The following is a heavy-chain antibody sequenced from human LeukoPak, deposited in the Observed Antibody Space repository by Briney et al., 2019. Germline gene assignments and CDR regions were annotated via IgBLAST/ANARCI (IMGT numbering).Heavy chain of an antibody. D-gene: IGHD5-18*01. CDR2: IDHDGRGT. J-gene: IGHJ4*02. Sequence: PGGSLRLSCAASLFTSKNHRMHWVRQAPGTGLVWVSRIDHDGRGTSYADSVKGRFTVSRDNAKSTLYLQMNTLRAEDTAVYYCVRSLPQPGYSYDYWGQGTLVTVSS. CDR3: VRSLPQPGYSYDY. CDR1: LFTSKNHR. V-gene: IGHV3-74*01.